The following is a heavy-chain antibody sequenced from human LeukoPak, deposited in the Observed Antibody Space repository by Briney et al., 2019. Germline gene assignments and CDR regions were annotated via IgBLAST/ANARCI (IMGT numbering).Heavy chain of an antibody. J-gene: IGHJ4*02. V-gene: IGHV4-39*01. Sequence: SETLSLTCTVSGGSISSSSYYWGWIRQPPGKGLERIGSIYYSGSTYYNPSLKSRVTISVDTSKNQFSLKLSSVTAADTAVYSCRYFDWLLLDYWGQGTLVTVSS. CDR3: RYFDWLLLDY. CDR1: GGSISSSSYY. D-gene: IGHD3-9*01. CDR2: IYYSGST.